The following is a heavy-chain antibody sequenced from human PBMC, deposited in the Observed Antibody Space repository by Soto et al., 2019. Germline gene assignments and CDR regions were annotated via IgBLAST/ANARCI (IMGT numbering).Heavy chain of an antibody. Sequence: QVQLVESGGGVVQPGRSLRLSCAASGFTFSNYGMHWVRQAPGRGLEWVAFISYDGSNKYYADSVKGRFTISRDDSKNTLYLQMNSLRAEDTAVYYCAKDGSAFCESDCYSRSFDYWGQGTVLTVSS. J-gene: IGHJ4*02. CDR1: GFTFSNYG. CDR3: AKDGSAFCESDCYSRSFDY. V-gene: IGHV3-30*18. D-gene: IGHD2-21*02. CDR2: ISYDGSNK.